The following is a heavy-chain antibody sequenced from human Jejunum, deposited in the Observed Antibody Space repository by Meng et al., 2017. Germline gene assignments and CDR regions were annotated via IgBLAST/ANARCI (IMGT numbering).Heavy chain of an antibody. CDR1: GVSTTAPFY. D-gene: IGHD1-14*01. V-gene: IGHV4-4*02. CDR3: ARAIRERYFDS. J-gene: IGHJ4*02. Sequence: QVRLQESGPGLGKPSGTLSLTCTVSGVSTTAPFYWTWLCQAPGKGLEWIGEVWPSGATYYNPSLSSRITISIDTSNNQFSLEVAFLTAADTAVYYCARAIRERYFDSWGQGTLVTVSS. CDR2: VWPSGAT.